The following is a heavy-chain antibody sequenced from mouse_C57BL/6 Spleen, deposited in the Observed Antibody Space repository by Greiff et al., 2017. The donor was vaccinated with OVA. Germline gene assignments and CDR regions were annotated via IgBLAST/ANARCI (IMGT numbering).Heavy chain of an antibody. CDR2: LSSGSSTI. Sequence: EVQLVESGGGLVKPGGSLKLSCAASGFTFSDYGMHWVRQAPEKGLEWVAYLSSGSSTIYYADTVKGRFTISRDNAKNTLFLQMTSLRSEDTAMYYCARPRIYYDYDESFAYWGQGTLVTVSA. J-gene: IGHJ3*01. CDR1: GFTFSDYG. D-gene: IGHD2-4*01. CDR3: ARPRIYYDYDESFAY. V-gene: IGHV5-17*01.